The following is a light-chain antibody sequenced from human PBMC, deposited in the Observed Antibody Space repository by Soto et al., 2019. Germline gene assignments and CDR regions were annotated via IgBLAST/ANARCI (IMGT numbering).Light chain of an antibody. J-gene: IGKJ5*01. CDR2: AAS. Sequence: DIQMTQSPSSVSASLGDRVTVTCRASQGIRSWLAWYQQKPGTAPKLLIYAASTLQSGVPSRFSGSGSGTDLSLTISSLQTDDFATYYCQQANSFPITFGQGTRLEIK. CDR3: QQANSFPIT. V-gene: IGKV1-12*01. CDR1: QGIRSW.